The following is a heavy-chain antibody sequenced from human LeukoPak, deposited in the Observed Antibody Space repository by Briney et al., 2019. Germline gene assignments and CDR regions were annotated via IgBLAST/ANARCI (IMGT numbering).Heavy chain of an antibody. D-gene: IGHD5-12*01. CDR1: GFTFSTYS. V-gene: IGHV3-48*01. J-gene: IGHJ6*02. Sequence: GGSLRLSCAASGFTFSTYSMNWVRQAPGKGLEWVSYISSSRTTTFYTDSVKGRFTISRDNAKNSLYLQMNSLRVEDTAVYYCARGPYGYYDSYYGVDVWGQGTTVTVS. CDR2: ISSSRTTT. CDR3: ARGPYGYYDSYYGVDV.